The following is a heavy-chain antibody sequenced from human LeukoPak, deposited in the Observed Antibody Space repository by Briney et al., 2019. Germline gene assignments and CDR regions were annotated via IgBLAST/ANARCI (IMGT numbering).Heavy chain of an antibody. CDR3: ASIPVVVAARYFQH. Sequence: GGSLRLSCAASGFTFSSYAMSWVRQAPGKGLEWVSAISGSGGTTYYADSVKGRFTISRDNSKNTLYLQMNSLRAEDTAVYYCASIPVVVAARYFQHWGQGTLVTVSS. CDR2: ISGSGGTT. D-gene: IGHD2-15*01. CDR1: GFTFSSYA. J-gene: IGHJ1*01. V-gene: IGHV3-23*01.